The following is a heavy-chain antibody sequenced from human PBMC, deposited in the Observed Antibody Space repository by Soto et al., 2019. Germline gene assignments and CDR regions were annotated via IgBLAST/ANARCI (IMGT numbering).Heavy chain of an antibody. CDR1: GFTFSSYA. CDR2: ISGSGGST. D-gene: IGHD2-2*01. V-gene: IGHV3-23*01. CDR3: AKGGQYQLLRVYPDYWCLDY. Sequence: GGSLRLSCAASGFTFSSYAMSWVRQAPGKGLEWVSAISGSGGSTYYADSVKGRFTISRDNSKNTLYLQMNSLRAEDTAVYYCAKGGQYQLLRVYPDYWCLDYWGQGTLVTVSS. J-gene: IGHJ4*02.